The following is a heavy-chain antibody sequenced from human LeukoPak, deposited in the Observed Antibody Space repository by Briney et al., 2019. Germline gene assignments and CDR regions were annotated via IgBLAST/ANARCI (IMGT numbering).Heavy chain of an antibody. CDR2: IYYSGST. V-gene: IGHV4-59*01. Sequence: SETLSLTCTVSGGSISSYYWSWIRQPPGKGLEWIGYIYYSGSTNYNPSLKSRVTISVDTSKNQFSLKLSSVTAADTAVYYCARAGTEDGYSIYFDHWGQGTLVTVSS. D-gene: IGHD5-24*01. CDR3: ARAGTEDGYSIYFDH. CDR1: GGSISSYY. J-gene: IGHJ4*02.